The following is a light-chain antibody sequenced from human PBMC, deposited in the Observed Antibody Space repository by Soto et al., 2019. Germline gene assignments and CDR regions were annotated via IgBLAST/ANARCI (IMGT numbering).Light chain of an antibody. CDR3: HKRQYWPQIT. Sequence: ESVLRQSPGTLSLLPGERVNLSCRGSQSVSSNLAWYQQKPGQAPRLIIYGAYTRATGIPARFSGSGSGTEFTLTIRRLEPEDFAVYYCHKRQYWPQITFGQGKQREIK. V-gene: IGKV3-11*01. J-gene: IGKJ5*01. CDR1: QSVSSN. CDR2: GAY.